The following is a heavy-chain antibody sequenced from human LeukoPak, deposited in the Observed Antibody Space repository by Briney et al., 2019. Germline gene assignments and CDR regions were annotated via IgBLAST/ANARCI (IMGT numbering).Heavy chain of an antibody. J-gene: IGHJ4*02. CDR1: GGSISSGDYY. CDR2: IYYSGST. V-gene: IGHV4-30-4*01. Sequence: SQTLSLTCTVSGGSISSGDYYWSWIRQPPGKGLEWIGYIYYSGSTYYNPSLKSRVTISVDTSKNQFSLKLSSVTAADTAVYYCAREARIGGVIVIFDYWGQGTLVTVSS. D-gene: IGHD3-16*02. CDR3: AREARIGGVIVIFDY.